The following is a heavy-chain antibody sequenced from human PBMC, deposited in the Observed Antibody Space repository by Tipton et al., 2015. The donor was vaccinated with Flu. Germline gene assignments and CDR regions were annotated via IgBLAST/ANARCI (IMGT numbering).Heavy chain of an antibody. Sequence: GSLRLSCAASGFTFSNYWMSWIRQTPRKGLEWVAHISQDGSEKYYVDSVKGRFTISRDNAKKSLYLQMNSLRAEDTAIYYCARAIAGADSLWGQGTLVTVSS. V-gene: IGHV3-7*01. J-gene: IGHJ4*02. D-gene: IGHD3-16*01. CDR3: ARAIAGADSL. CDR1: GFTFSNYW. CDR2: ISQDGSEK.